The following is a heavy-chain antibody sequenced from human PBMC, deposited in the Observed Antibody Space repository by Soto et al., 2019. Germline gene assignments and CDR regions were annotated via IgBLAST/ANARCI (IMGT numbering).Heavy chain of an antibody. CDR2: INHSGST. D-gene: IGHD2-15*01. CDR3: ARVNIVVVVAATNWFDP. Sequence: SETLSLTFAFYGGPFSGYYWTWIRQPPGTGLEWIGEINHSGSTNYNPSLKSRVTISVDKSKNQFSLKLSSVTAADTAVYYCARVNIVVVVAATNWFDPWGQGTLVTVS. CDR1: GGPFSGYY. V-gene: IGHV4-34*01. J-gene: IGHJ5*02.